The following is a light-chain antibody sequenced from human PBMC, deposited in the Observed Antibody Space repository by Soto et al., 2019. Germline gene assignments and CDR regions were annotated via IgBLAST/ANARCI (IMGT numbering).Light chain of an antibody. CDR3: ASYTTTGTVL. CDR2: EVT. Sequence: QSVLTQPASVSGSPGQSITISCTGTNSDVGGYNSVSWFQNQPDKAPKLIIYEVTLRPSGVSDRFSGSKSGNTASLTISGLQTEDEADYYCASYTTTGTVLFGGGTKVTVL. CDR1: NSDVGGYNS. J-gene: IGLJ2*01. V-gene: IGLV2-14*01.